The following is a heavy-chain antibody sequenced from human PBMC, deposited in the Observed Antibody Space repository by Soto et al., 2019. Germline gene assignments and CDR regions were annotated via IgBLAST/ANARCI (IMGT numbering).Heavy chain of an antibody. J-gene: IGHJ4*02. CDR2: IHYSGST. CDR3: TGDRNNRIWYKY. V-gene: IGHV4-59*01. D-gene: IGHD6-13*01. CDR1: GASISTYH. Sequence: ASEPLSLTCTVSGASISTYHWSWIRQTPGKGLEWIGYIHYSGSTNYNPSLKSRVTISIDTSKNQFSLKLTSVTAADTAVYYCTGDRNNRIWYKYWGQGTLVTVAS.